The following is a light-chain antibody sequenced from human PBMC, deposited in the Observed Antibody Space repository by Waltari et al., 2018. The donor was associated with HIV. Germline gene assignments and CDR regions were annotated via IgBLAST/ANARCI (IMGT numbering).Light chain of an antibody. J-gene: IGLJ3*02. Sequence: QSVLTQPPSASGTPGQRVTISCSGNSSNIGSNHVYWYQQVPGTAPKLLIYVNNQRPSGVPDRFSGSKSGTSASLAISGLRSEDEADYYCAAWDDSLSSRVVFGGGTKLTVL. CDR1: SSNIGSNH. CDR2: VNN. CDR3: AAWDDSLSSRVV. V-gene: IGLV1-47*01.